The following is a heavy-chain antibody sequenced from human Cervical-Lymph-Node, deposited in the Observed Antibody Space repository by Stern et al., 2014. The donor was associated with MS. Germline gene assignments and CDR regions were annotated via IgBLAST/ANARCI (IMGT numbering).Heavy chain of an antibody. CDR2: IYWDDDK. CDR3: ARARFTDYLDY. D-gene: IGHD3-10*01. CDR1: GFSLSTSGVG. J-gene: IGHJ4*02. V-gene: IGHV2-5*02. Sequence: ESGPTLVKPTQTLTLTCTFSGFSLSTSGVGVGWIRQPPGKALEWLAVIYWDDDKRYSPSLKTRLTITKDTSKNQVVLTMTNMDPVDTATYYCARARFTDYLDYWGQGTLVTVSS.